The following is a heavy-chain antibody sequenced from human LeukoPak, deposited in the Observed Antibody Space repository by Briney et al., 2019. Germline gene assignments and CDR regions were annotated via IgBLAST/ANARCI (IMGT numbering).Heavy chain of an antibody. CDR1: GFTFSDYY. D-gene: IGHD2-15*01. J-gene: IGHJ4*02. V-gene: IGHV3-11*04. Sequence: GGSLRLSCAASGFTFSDYYMSWIRQAPGKGLEWVSYISSSGSTIYYADSVKGRFTISRDNAKNSLYLQMNSLRAEDTAVYYCSRVGSVVAATPPDWGQGTLVTVSS. CDR3: SRVGSVVAATPPD. CDR2: ISSSGSTI.